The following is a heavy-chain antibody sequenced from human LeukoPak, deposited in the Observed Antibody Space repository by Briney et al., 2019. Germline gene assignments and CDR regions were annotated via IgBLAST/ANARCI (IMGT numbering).Heavy chain of an antibody. CDR2: MRSSDNTI. V-gene: IGHV3-48*02. CDR3: ARDGYSSSWSDFDY. J-gene: IGHJ4*02. D-gene: IGHD6-13*01. Sequence: GGSLRLSCTASGFTFSSYNMNWVRQAPGEGLEWVAYMRSSDNTIYYADSVKGRFTISRDNAKNSLYLQMNSLRDEDTAVYYCARDGYSSSWSDFDYWGQGTLVTVSS. CDR1: GFTFSSYN.